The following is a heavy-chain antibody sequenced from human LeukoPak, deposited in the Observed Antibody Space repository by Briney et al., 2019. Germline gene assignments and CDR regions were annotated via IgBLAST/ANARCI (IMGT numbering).Heavy chain of an antibody. D-gene: IGHD6-25*01. Sequence: PSETLSLTCGVSGGSDSSTNWWTWIRQPPGKGLEWIGEVHLDGRTNFNPSLKSRLTMSVDLSENHVSLKLTSVTAADTAVYYCAREGGFYRPLDYSGQGTLVTVSS. V-gene: IGHV4-4*02. J-gene: IGHJ4*02. CDR1: GGSDSSTNW. CDR2: VHLDGRT. CDR3: AREGGFYRPLDY.